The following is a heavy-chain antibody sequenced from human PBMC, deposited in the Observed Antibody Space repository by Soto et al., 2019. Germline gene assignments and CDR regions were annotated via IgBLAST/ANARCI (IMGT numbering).Heavy chain of an antibody. Sequence: GGSLRLSCAASGFTVSSNYMSWVRQAPGKGLVWVSRTNSDGSDTSYADSVKGRFTISRDNSKNTLYLQMNSLRAEDTAVYYCARSIAVASYYYGMDAWGQGTTVTVSS. CDR1: GFTVSSNY. D-gene: IGHD6-19*01. CDR3: ARSIAVASYYYGMDA. J-gene: IGHJ6*02. V-gene: IGHV3-74*01. CDR2: TNSDGSDT.